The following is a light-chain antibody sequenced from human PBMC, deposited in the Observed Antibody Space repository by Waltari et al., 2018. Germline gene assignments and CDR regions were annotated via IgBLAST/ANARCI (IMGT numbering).Light chain of an antibody. Sequence: DIQMTQSPSTLSASVGDRVTITCRASQSIGTWLAWYQQKPGKAPKFLIYEATTLESVVPSRFSCSGSETEFTLTSSSLQPDDFATYYCQRYNSYPITFGPGTKVDI. V-gene: IGKV1-5*03. J-gene: IGKJ3*01. CDR3: QRYNSYPIT. CDR2: EAT. CDR1: QSIGTW.